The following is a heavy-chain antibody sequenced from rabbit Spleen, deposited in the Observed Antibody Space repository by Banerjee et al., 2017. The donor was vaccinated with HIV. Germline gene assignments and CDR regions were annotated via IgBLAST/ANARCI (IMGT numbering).Heavy chain of an antibody. J-gene: IGHJ6*01. CDR3: ARDTASSFSSYGMDL. CDR2: IDVVKSGST. Sequence: QEQLVESGGGLVKPGSSLTLTCKASGLDFSSSYWICWVRQAPGKGLEWIACIDVVKSGSTYYATWAKGRFTISKSSSTTVTLQMTSLTAADTATYFCARDTASSFSSYGMDLWGQGTLVTVS. CDR1: GLDFSSSYW. D-gene: IGHD8-1*01. V-gene: IGHV1S45*01.